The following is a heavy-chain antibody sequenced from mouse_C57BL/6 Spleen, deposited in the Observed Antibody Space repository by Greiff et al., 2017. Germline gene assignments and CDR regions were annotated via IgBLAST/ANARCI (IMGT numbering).Heavy chain of an antibody. CDR3: ASWGGDYEFDY. CDR1: GYTFTSYW. V-gene: IGHV1-55*01. D-gene: IGHD2-4*01. CDR2: IYPGSGST. J-gene: IGHJ2*01. Sequence: VQLQQPGAELVKPGASVKMSCKASGYTFTSYWITWVKQRPGQGLEWIGDIYPGSGSTNYNEKFQGKATLTVDTSSRTTYMQLSSQTSEDSAVYYCASWGGDYEFDYWGQGTTLTASS.